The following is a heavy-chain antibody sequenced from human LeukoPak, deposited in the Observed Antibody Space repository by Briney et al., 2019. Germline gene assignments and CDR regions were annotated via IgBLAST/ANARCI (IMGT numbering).Heavy chain of an antibody. CDR2: IYPGDSDT. D-gene: IGHD2-2*01. Sequence: GESLKISCKGSGYSFTSYWIGWVRQMPGKGLEWMGIIYPGDSDTRYSPSFQGQVTISADKSISTAYLQWSSLKASDTAMYYCARLPRSTSFLAPRYYYMDVWGKGTTVTVSS. J-gene: IGHJ6*03. CDR1: GYSFTSYW. CDR3: ARLPRSTSFLAPRYYYMDV. V-gene: IGHV5-51*01.